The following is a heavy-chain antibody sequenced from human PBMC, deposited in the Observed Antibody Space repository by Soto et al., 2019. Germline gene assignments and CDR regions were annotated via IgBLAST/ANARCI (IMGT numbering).Heavy chain of an antibody. J-gene: IGHJ4*02. CDR1: GGSFSGYY. Sequence: SETLSLTCAVYGGSFSGYYWSWIRQPPGKGLEWIGEINHSGSTNYNPSLKSRVTISVDTSKNQFSLKLSSVTAADTAVYYCARGQPYCTNGLCYVYFDYWGQVTLVTVSS. CDR2: INHSGST. V-gene: IGHV4-34*01. CDR3: ARGQPYCTNGLCYVYFDY. D-gene: IGHD2-8*01.